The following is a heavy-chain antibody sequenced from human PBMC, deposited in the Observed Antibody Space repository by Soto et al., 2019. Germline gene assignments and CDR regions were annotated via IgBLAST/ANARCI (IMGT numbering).Heavy chain of an antibody. CDR1: GGSISSYY. CDR2: IYYSGST. J-gene: IGHJ4*02. Sequence: QVQLQESGPGLVKPSETLSLTCTVSGGSISSYYWSWIRQPPGKGLEWIGYIYYSGSTNYNPSLKSRVTISVDTSKNQFSLKLSSVTVADTAVYYCARVYGDYLDYWGQGTLVTVSS. D-gene: IGHD4-17*01. CDR3: ARVYGDYLDY. V-gene: IGHV4-59*01.